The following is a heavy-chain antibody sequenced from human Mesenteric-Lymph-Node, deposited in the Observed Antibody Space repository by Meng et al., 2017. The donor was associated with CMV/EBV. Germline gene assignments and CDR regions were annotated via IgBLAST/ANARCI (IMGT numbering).Heavy chain of an antibody. CDR2: IYYSGST. CDR1: GGSISSGDYY. V-gene: IGHV4-30-4*08. D-gene: IGHD5-18*01. Sequence: LRLSCTVSGGSISSGDYYWSWIRQPPGKGLEWIGYIYYSGSTYYNPSLKSRVTISVDTSKNQFSLKLSSVTAADTAVYYCARGGYSYGSTDAFDIWGQGTMVTVSS. J-gene: IGHJ3*02. CDR3: ARGGYSYGSTDAFDI.